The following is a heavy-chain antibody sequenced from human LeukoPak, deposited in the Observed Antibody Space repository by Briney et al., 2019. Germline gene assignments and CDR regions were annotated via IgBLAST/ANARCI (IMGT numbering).Heavy chain of an antibody. D-gene: IGHD6-13*01. CDR1: GGSISSYY. CDR2: IYYSGST. CDR3: ARVGYSSSWYAAPGAFDI. J-gene: IGHJ3*02. V-gene: IGHV4-59*01. Sequence: SETLSLTCTVSGGSISSYYWSWIRQPPGKGLEWIGDIYYSGSTNYNPSLKSRGTISVDTSKNQFSLKLSSVTAADTAVYYCARVGYSSSWYAAPGAFDIWGQGTMVTVSS.